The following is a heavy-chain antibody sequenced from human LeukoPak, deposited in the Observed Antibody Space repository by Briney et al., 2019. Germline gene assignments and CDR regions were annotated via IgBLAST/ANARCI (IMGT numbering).Heavy chain of an antibody. CDR3: AKGALTMIVGGFEH. Sequence: PGGSLRLSCAASRFTFDDYAMHWVRRTPGKGLEWVSSISWNSGSIGYADSVKGRFTISRDNAKKSLYLQMNSLRAEDMALYYCAKGALTMIVGGFEHWGQGTLVTVSS. J-gene: IGHJ4*02. CDR2: ISWNSGSI. D-gene: IGHD3-22*01. V-gene: IGHV3-9*03. CDR1: RFTFDDYA.